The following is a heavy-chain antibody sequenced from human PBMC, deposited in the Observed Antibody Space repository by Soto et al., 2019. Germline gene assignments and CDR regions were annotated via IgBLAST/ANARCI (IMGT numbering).Heavy chain of an antibody. CDR1: GDSISRAYH. Sequence: PWATLSFTCAVSGDSISRAYHWAWIRQPPGKELEWVASIYHTGTTYYNPSLSSRVTISVYTSKNQFSLKLTSVTAADSAAYYYARTDSVGYYLYF. CDR3: ARTDSVGYYLYF. CDR2: IYHTGTT. D-gene: IGHD3-22*01. J-gene: IGHJ4*01. V-gene: IGHV4-38-2*01.